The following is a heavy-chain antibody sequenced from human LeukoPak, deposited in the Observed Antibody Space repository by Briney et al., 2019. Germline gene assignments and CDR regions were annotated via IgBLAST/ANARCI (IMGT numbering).Heavy chain of an antibody. CDR2: INPSGGST. CDR1: GYTFTSYY. Sequence: GASVKVSCKASGYTFTSYYMDWVRQAPGQGLEWMGIINPSGGSTSYAQKFQGRVTMTRDTFTSTVYMELSSLRSEDTAVYYCASAGIAVAGNYYGMDVWGQGTTVTVSS. J-gene: IGHJ6*02. CDR3: ASAGIAVAGNYYGMDV. D-gene: IGHD6-19*01. V-gene: IGHV1-46*01.